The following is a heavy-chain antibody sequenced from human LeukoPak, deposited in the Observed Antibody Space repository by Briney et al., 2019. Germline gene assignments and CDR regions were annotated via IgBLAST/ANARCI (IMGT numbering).Heavy chain of an antibody. J-gene: IGHJ4*02. V-gene: IGHV4-59*01. D-gene: IGHD5-12*01. CDR3: ARAVSGYVPFDY. Sequence: SETLSLTCTVSGGSISSYYWSWIRQPPGKGLEWIGYIYYSGSTNYNPSLKSRVTISVDTSKNQFSLKLSSVTAADTAVYYCARAVSGYVPFDYWGQGTLVTVSS. CDR2: IYYSGST. CDR1: GGSISSYY.